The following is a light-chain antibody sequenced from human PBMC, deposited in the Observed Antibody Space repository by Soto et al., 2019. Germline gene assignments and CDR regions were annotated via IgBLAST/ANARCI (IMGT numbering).Light chain of an antibody. Sequence: EIELTQSPATLSFSPGERATLSCRASQNVSSSYLAWYQQKPGQAPRLLLYGASSRATGIPDRFSGSGSGTDFTLTISRLEPEDFAAYYCQQYGSSPPWTFGQGTKVDIK. CDR2: GAS. CDR3: QQYGSSPPWT. CDR1: QNVSSSY. J-gene: IGKJ1*01. V-gene: IGKV3-20*01.